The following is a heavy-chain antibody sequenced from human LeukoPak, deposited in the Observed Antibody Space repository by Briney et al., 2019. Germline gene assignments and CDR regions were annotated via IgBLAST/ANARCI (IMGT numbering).Heavy chain of an antibody. CDR2: ISTSSSYI. V-gene: IGHV3-21*01. CDR1: GFTFSSYS. CDR3: ARGASYGSGSYWSDY. J-gene: IGHJ4*02. D-gene: IGHD3-10*01. Sequence: GGSLRFSCAASGFTFSSYSMNWVRQAPGMGLEWVSSISTSSSYIYYADSVEGRFTISRDNAKNSLYLQMNSLRAEDTAVYYCARGASYGSGSYWSDYWGQGTLVTVSS.